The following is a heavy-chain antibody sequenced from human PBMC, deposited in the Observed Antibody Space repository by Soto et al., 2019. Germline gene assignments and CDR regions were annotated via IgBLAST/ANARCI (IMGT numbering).Heavy chain of an antibody. CDR3: ASRYYYDSGSGAFDI. D-gene: IGHD3-10*01. Sequence: EVQLVESGGGLVQPGGSLRLSCAASGFTFSSYSMNWVRQAPGKGLEWVSYISSSSSTIYYADSVKGRFTISRDNAKNSLYLQMNSLRAEDTAVYYCASRYYYDSGSGAFDIWGQGTMVTVSS. J-gene: IGHJ3*02. CDR1: GFTFSSYS. CDR2: ISSSSSTI. V-gene: IGHV3-48*01.